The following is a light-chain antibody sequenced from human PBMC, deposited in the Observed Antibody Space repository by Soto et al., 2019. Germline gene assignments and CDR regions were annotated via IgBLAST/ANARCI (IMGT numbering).Light chain of an antibody. V-gene: IGKV3-20*01. CDR2: FAS. CDR1: QSVRSGF. CDR3: QEYASSSRA. J-gene: IGKJ1*01. Sequence: EIVLTQSPGTLSLSPGERATLPCMARQSVRSGFLAWYQQKPGQAPSLLIYFASSRASGIPDRVSGSGSGADLTLTIGRLETKDSEVYYCQEYASSSRAFGQGTKVDI.